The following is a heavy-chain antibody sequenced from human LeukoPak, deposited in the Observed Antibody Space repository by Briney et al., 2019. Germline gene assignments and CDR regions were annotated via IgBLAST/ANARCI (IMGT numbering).Heavy chain of an antibody. D-gene: IGHD6-19*01. CDR2: ISAYNGNT. CDR3: ARGYSSGFVYFDY. Sequence: GASVKVSCKASGYTFTSYGISWVRQAPGQGLEWMGWISAYNGNTNYAQKFQGRVTITRDTSASTVYMELSSLRSEDTAVYYCARGYSSGFVYFDYWGQGTLVTVSS. J-gene: IGHJ4*02. V-gene: IGHV1-18*01. CDR1: GYTFTSYG.